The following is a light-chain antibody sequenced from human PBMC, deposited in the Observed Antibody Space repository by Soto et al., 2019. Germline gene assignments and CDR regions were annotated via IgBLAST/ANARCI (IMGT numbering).Light chain of an antibody. J-gene: IGKJ4*01. V-gene: IGKV3-11*01. CDR1: QSVSVN. Sequence: EVVVTQSPATLSLSPGESATLSCRASQSVSVNFAWYQQKPGQAPRPLIYSASDRAPGIPARFSGRGSGTYFTLTISSLEPEDFAVYYCQERNRWPRGTFGGGTKVDIK. CDR2: SAS. CDR3: QERNRWPRGT.